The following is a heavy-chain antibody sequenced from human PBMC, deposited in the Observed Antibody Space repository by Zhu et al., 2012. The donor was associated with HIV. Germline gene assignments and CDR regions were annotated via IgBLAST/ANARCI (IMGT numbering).Heavy chain of an antibody. CDR3: ARGPPLYYDVLTSYYRGWFDP. D-gene: IGHD3-9*01. CDR2: INHSGST. Sequence: QVQLKQWGAGLLKPSETLSLTCAIYGGSFSDYYWSWIRQAPGKGLEWIGEINHSGSTDYNPSLKSRVTISLDTSKNQFSLKLSSVTAADTAVYYCARGPPLYYDVLTSYYRGWFDPGAREPWSPSP. CDR1: GGSFSDYY. V-gene: IGHV4-34*01. J-gene: IGHJ5*02.